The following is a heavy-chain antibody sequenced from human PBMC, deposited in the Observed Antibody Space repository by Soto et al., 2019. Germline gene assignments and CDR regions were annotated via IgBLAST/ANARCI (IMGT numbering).Heavy chain of an antibody. Sequence: ASVKVSCKASGYTFTGYYMHWVRQAPGQGLERMGWINPNSGGTNYAQKFQGWVTMTRDTSISTAYMELSRLRSDDTAVYYCARALSGYCSGGSCQMGAFDIWGQGTMVTVSS. CDR1: GYTFTGYY. CDR3: ARALSGYCSGGSCQMGAFDI. CDR2: INPNSGGT. D-gene: IGHD2-15*01. J-gene: IGHJ3*02. V-gene: IGHV1-2*04.